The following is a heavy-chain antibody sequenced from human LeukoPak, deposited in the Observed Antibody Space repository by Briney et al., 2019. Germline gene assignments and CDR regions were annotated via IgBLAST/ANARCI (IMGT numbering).Heavy chain of an antibody. CDR3: ARNGRVRRVVKDLFEY. J-gene: IGHJ4*02. Sequence: ASVPCSCTASGYTFIDSYIHWVRQAPGQGREWMGRVTPYNVNTYYSQRFQDRVTITTDTSTRTAHMYLRNTTTDDTAMHYFARNGRVRRVVKDLFEYWGQGTLVAVSS. D-gene: IGHD3-10*01. CDR2: VTPYNVNT. V-gene: IGHV1-18*04. CDR1: GYTFIDSY.